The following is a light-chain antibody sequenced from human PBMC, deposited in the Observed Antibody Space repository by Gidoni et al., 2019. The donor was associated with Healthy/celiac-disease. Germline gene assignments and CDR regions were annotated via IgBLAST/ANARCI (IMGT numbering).Light chain of an antibody. CDR3: QQYGSSLHT. J-gene: IGKJ2*01. Sequence: EIVLTQSPATLYLSPVERATLSCGASQSVSSSYLAWYQQKPGLAPRLLIYDASSRATGIPDRFSGSGSGTDFTLTISRLEPEDFAVYYCQQYGSSLHTFGEGTKLEIK. CDR2: DAS. V-gene: IGKV3D-20*01. CDR1: QSVSSSY.